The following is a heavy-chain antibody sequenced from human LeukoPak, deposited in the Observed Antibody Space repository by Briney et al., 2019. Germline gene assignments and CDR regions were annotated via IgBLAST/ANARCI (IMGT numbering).Heavy chain of an antibody. D-gene: IGHD3-3*01. CDR2: IYYSGST. J-gene: IGHJ4*02. CDR1: GGSISSSSYY. CDR3: ARHVRFLEWLSSYYFDY. V-gene: IGHV4-39*01. Sequence: SETLSLTCTVSGGSISSSSYYWGWIRQPPGKGLEWIGSIYYSGSTYYNPSLKSRVTISVDTSKNQFSLRLTSVTAADTAVYYCARHVRFLEWLSSYYFDYWGQGTLVTVSS.